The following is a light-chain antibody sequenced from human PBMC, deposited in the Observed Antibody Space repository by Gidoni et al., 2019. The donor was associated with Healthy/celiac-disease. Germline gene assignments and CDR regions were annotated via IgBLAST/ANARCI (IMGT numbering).Light chain of an antibody. J-gene: IGKJ3*01. Sequence: DIQMTQSPSSLPASVGDRVTITCRASQSISSYLNWYQQKPGKAPKLLIYAASSLQSGVPSRFSGSGSGTDSTLTISSLQPEDFATYYCQQSYSTPPFTFGPGTKVDIK. CDR3: QQSYSTPPFT. CDR2: AAS. CDR1: QSISSY. V-gene: IGKV1-39*01.